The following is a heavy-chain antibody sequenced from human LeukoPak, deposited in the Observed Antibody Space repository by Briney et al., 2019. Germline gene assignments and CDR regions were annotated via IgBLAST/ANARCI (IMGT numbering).Heavy chain of an antibody. V-gene: IGHV7-4-1*02. J-gene: IGHJ4*02. CDR1: GYTFTTYA. CDR2: INTNTRNP. CDR3: ARDMELLPY. D-gene: IGHD1-7*01. Sequence: GAPLKVSCKASGYTFTTYAMIWVPQARAPGLECRGWINTNTRNPPYAQGFTGRFVFSLDTSVCTAYLQISSLKAEDTAVYYCARDMELLPYWGQGTLVTVSS.